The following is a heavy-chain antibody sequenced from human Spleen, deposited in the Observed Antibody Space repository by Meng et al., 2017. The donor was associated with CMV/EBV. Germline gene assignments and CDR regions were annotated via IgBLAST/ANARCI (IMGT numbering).Heavy chain of an antibody. CDR1: GFTFSDYY. J-gene: IGHJ4*02. CDR3: AKYSAVGERLYYFDY. D-gene: IGHD2-21*01. Sequence: GGSLRLSCAASGFTFSDYYMTWIRQAPGKGLECISYISTSGSTIYYADSVKGRFTISRDNAKNTLYLQMNSLRAEDTAVYYCAKYSAVGERLYYFDYWGQGTLVTVSS. CDR2: ISTSGSTI. V-gene: IGHV3-11*01.